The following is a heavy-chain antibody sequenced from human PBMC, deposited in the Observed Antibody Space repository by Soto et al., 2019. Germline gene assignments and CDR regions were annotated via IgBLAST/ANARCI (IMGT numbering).Heavy chain of an antibody. Sequence: QVLLVQAGTEVKKPGSSGKVSCQASGGTSSDYALTWVRQAPGQGLEWMGGIIPIFGTANYAQRFQGRVSITADESSSTAYMELSSLKSEDTAVYYCAGSFKYGSGTFDALDVWGHGTMVMVSS. J-gene: IGHJ3*01. D-gene: IGHD3-10*01. CDR1: GGTSSDYA. CDR2: IIPIFGTA. V-gene: IGHV1-69*01. CDR3: AGSFKYGSGTFDALDV.